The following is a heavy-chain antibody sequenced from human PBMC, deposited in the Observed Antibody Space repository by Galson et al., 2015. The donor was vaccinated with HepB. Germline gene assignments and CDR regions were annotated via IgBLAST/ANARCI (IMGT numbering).Heavy chain of an antibody. CDR1: GGSISSYY. Sequence: SETLSLTCTVSGGSISSYYWSWIRQPPWKGLEWIGYIYYSGSTNYSPSLKSRVTISVDTSKNQFSLKLSSVTAADAAVYYCARDPLPSPHYYDSSGYDYWGQGTLVTVSS. CDR3: ARDPLPSPHYYDSSGYDY. V-gene: IGHV4-59*01. J-gene: IGHJ4*02. D-gene: IGHD3-22*01. CDR2: IYYSGST.